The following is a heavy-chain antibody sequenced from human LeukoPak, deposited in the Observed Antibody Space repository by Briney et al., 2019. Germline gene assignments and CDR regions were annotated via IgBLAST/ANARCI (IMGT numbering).Heavy chain of an antibody. V-gene: IGHV3-33*01. CDR2: IWYDGSDK. D-gene: IGHD4-17*01. CDR1: GFTFSSYG. J-gene: IGHJ4*02. Sequence: GGSLRLSCAASGFTFSSYGMHRVRQAPGKGLEWVAFIWYDGSDKFYVESVKGRFTISRDNSKNTLYLQMNSLRAEDTAVYYCARDRGDYYYFDYWGQGTLVTVSS. CDR3: ARDRGDYYYFDY.